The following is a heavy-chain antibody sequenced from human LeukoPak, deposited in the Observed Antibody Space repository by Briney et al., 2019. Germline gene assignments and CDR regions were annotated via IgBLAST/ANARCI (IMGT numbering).Heavy chain of an antibody. J-gene: IGHJ3*02. D-gene: IGHD1-14*01. CDR1: GGSISSSNW. Sequence: SETLSLTCAVSGGSISSSNWWSWVRQPPGKGLEWIGEIYHSGGTNYNPSLKSRVIISVDKSKNQFSLKLSSVTAADTAVYYCASASTHNRYAFDIWGQGTMVTVSS. CDR2: IYHSGGT. V-gene: IGHV4-4*02. CDR3: ASASTHNRYAFDI.